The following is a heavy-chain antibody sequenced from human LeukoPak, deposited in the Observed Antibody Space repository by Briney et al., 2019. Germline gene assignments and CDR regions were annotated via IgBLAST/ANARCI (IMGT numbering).Heavy chain of an antibody. D-gene: IGHD5-18*01. CDR1: GGSFSGYY. CDR3: ARPRPGIPSRSNWFDP. CDR2: INHSGST. J-gene: IGHJ5*02. V-gene: IGHV4-34*01. Sequence: PSETLSLTCAVYGGSFSGYYWSWIRQPPGKGLEWIGEINHSGSTNYNPSLKSRVTTSVDTSKNQFSLKLSSVTAADTAVYYCARPRPGIPSRSNWFDPWGQGTLVTVSS.